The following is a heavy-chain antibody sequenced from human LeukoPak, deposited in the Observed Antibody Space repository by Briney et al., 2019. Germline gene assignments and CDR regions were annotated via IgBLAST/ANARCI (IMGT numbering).Heavy chain of an antibody. D-gene: IGHD5-24*01. CDR2: IYYSGST. CDR1: GGSISSYY. V-gene: IGHV4-59*12. Sequence: SETLSLTCTVSGGSISSYYWSWIRQPPGKGLEWIGYIYYSGSTNYNPSLKSRVTISVDTSKNQFSLKLSSVTAADTAVYYCARGQRWLQLSWFDPWGQGTLVTVSS. J-gene: IGHJ5*02. CDR3: ARGQRWLQLSWFDP.